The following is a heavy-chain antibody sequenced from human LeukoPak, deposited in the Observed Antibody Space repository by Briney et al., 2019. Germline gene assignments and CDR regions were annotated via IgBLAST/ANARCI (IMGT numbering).Heavy chain of an antibody. J-gene: IGHJ4*02. V-gene: IGHV3-30*04. CDR2: ISYDGSNK. Sequence: TGGSLRLSCAASGITFSSYAMHWVRQAPGKGLKWVAVISYDGSNKYYADSVKGRFTISRDSSKSTLYLQMNSLRAEDTAVYYCARVMGRYCSSTSCYVDYWGQGTLVTVSS. CDR3: ARVMGRYCSSTSCYVDY. CDR1: GITFSSYA. D-gene: IGHD2-2*01.